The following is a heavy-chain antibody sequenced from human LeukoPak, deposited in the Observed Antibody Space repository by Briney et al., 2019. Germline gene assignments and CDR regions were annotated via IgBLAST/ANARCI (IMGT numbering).Heavy chain of an antibody. V-gene: IGHV4-34*01. CDR2: INHSGST. D-gene: IGHD3-22*01. CDR3: ARVGYYDSSGYYTSPFDY. Sequence: SETLSLTCAVYGGSFSGYYWSWIRQPPGKGLEWIGEINHSGSTNYNPSLKSRVTISVDTSKNQFSLKLSSVTAADTAVYYCARVGYYDSSGYYTSPFDYWGQGTLVTVSS. J-gene: IGHJ4*02. CDR1: GGSFSGYY.